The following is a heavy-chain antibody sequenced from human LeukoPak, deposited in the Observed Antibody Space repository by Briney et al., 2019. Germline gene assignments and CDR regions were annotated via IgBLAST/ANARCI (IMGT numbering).Heavy chain of an antibody. D-gene: IGHD2-15*01. CDR1: GGSISSHY. V-gene: IGHV4-4*07. CDR3: ARGSPSGASYFNY. Sequence: SETLSLTCTVSGGSISSHYCSWIRQPAGKGLEWIGRIYTSGSTHYNPSLKSRVSMSVDTSKAQFSLKLSSVTAADTAVYYCARGSPSGASYFNYWGQGTLVTVSS. CDR2: IYTSGST. J-gene: IGHJ4*02.